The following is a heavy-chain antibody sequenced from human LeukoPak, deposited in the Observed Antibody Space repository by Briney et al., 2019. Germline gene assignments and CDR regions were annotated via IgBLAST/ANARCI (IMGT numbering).Heavy chain of an antibody. J-gene: IGHJ4*02. V-gene: IGHV3-7*01. CDR2: IKQEGSEI. Sequence: GGSLRLSCVASGLTFSNYWMTWVRQAPGKGLEWVANIKQEGSEIYYVDSVKGRFTISRDDAKDSLYLQMNSLRAEDTAVYYCARDRTWFHYWGQGTLVTVSS. CDR1: GLTFSNYW. CDR3: ARDRTWFHY. D-gene: IGHD3-22*01.